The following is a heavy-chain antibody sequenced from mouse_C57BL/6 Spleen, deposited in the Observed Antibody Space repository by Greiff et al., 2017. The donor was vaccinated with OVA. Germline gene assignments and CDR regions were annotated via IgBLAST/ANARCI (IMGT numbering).Heavy chain of an antibody. CDR3: ARGGVTTLYYDAMDY. Sequence: QVQLQQPGAELVKPGASVKLSCKASGYTFTSYWMHWVKQRPGQGLEWIGMIHPNSGSTNYNEKFKSKATLTVDKSSSTAYMQLSSLTSEDSAVYYCARGGVTTLYYDAMDYWGQGTSVTVSS. J-gene: IGHJ4*01. D-gene: IGHD2-1*01. V-gene: IGHV1-64*01. CDR1: GYTFTSYW. CDR2: IHPNSGST.